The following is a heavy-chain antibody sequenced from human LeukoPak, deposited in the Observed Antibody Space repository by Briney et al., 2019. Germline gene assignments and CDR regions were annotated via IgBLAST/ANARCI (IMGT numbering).Heavy chain of an antibody. D-gene: IGHD1-1*01. Sequence: SETLSLTCAVYGGSFSGYYWSWIRQPPGKGLEWIGEINHSGSTNYNPSLKNRVTISVDTSKNQFSLKLSSVTAADTAVYYCARGGYNDNRFDYWGQGTLVTVSS. CDR1: GGSFSGYY. J-gene: IGHJ4*02. CDR2: INHSGST. CDR3: ARGGYNDNRFDY. V-gene: IGHV4-34*01.